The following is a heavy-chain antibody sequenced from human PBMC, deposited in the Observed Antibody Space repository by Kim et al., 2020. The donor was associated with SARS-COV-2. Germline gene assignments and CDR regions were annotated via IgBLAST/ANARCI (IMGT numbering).Heavy chain of an antibody. V-gene: IGHV3-74*01. Sequence: GGSLRLSCAASGFTFSNYWMHWVRQAPGKGLVWVSRILNDVSRIAYADSVKGRFTISRDNAKNTVYLQMNSLRAEDTAVYYCVTQPPNTGVFYWGQGTLVPVSS. CDR1: GFTFSNYW. J-gene: IGHJ4*02. D-gene: IGHD7-27*01. CDR2: ILNDVSRI. CDR3: VTQPPNTGVFY.